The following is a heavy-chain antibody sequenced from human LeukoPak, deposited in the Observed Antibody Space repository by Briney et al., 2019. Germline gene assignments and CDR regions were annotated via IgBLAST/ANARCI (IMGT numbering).Heavy chain of an antibody. CDR1: GGSISSSNW. Sequence: SETLSLTCAVSGGSISSSNWWSWVRQPPGKGLEWIGEIYHSGSTNYNPSLKSRVTISVDKSKNQFSLKLSSVTAADTAVYYCARAGHYDILTGYSLGSWFDPWGQGTLVTVSS. J-gene: IGHJ5*02. D-gene: IGHD3-9*01. CDR3: ARAGHYDILTGYSLGSWFDP. CDR2: IYHSGST. V-gene: IGHV4-4*02.